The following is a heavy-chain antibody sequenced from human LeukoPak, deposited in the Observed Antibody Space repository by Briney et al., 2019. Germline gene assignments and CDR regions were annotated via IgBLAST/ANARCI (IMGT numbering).Heavy chain of an antibody. CDR1: GFTFSSYS. D-gene: IGHD3-22*01. J-gene: IGHJ4*02. CDR3: ARDRDYYDSSGYPEY. CDR2: ISSSSSYI. V-gene: IGHV3-21*01. Sequence: GGSLRLSCAASGFTFSSYSMNWVRQAPGKGLEWVSSISSSSSYIYYADLVKGRFTISRDNAKNSLYLQMNSLRAEDTAVYYCARDRDYYDSSGYPEYWGQGTLVTVSS.